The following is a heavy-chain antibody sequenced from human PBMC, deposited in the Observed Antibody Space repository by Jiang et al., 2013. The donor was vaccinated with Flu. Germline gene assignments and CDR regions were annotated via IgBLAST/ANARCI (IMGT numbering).Heavy chain of an antibody. Sequence: KPTQTLTLTCTFSGFSLSTSGMRVRWIRQPPGKALEWLAHIDWEDDKFYSTSLKTRLTISKDTSKNQVVLIMTNMDPVDTATYYCARMNYYGDNYGMDVWGQGTTVTVSS. CDR2: IDWEDDK. CDR1: GFSLSTSGMR. D-gene: IGHD4-17*01. V-gene: IGHV2-70*04. CDR3: ARMNYYGDNYGMDV. J-gene: IGHJ6*02.